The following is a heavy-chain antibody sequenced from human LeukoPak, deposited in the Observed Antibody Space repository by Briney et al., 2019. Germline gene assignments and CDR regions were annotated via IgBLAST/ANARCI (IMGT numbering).Heavy chain of an antibody. Sequence: GGSLRLSCTTSGFTFGDYALTWFRQAPGKGLKWVGFIRTKSYGGTTEYAASVKGRFSISRDDFKSIAYLQMNSLKTEDTAVYYCTRDPRGSYMDYFDYWGQGTQVTVSS. CDR3: TRDPRGSYMDYFDY. CDR1: GFTFGDYA. D-gene: IGHD1-1*01. V-gene: IGHV3-49*03. CDR2: IRTKSYGGTT. J-gene: IGHJ4*02.